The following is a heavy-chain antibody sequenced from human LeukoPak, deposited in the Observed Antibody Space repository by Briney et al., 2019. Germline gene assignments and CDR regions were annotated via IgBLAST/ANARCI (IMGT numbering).Heavy chain of an antibody. V-gene: IGHV1-69*05. CDR3: AFGEFGVFWFDP. CDR2: IITIFGTA. CDR1: GGTFSSYA. D-gene: IGHD3-10*01. J-gene: IGHJ5*02. Sequence: SVKVSCKASGGTFSSYAISWVRQAPGQGLEWMGRIITIFGTANYAQKFQGRVTITTDESTSTAYMELSSLRSEDTAVYYCAFGEFGVFWFDPWGQGTLVTVSS.